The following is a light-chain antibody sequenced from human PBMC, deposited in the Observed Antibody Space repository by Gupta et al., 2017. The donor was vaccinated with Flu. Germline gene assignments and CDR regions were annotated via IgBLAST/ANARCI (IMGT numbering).Light chain of an antibody. Sequence: PSSLSASVGGRVTITCRASQSIGNYLNWYQQKPGKAPKFLIYAASSLQSGVPSRFSGSGFGTDFTLTISSLQPEDFATYHCQQRDSPPNTFGQGTKLEIK. V-gene: IGKV1-39*01. J-gene: IGKJ2*01. CDR1: QSIGNY. CDR3: QQRDSPPNT. CDR2: AAS.